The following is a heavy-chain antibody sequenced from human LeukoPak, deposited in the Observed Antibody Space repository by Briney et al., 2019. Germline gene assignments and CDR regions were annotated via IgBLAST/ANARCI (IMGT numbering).Heavy chain of an antibody. D-gene: IGHD3-22*01. J-gene: IGHJ3*02. CDR3: ARGDYYDSSGYYYAAFDI. Sequence: SETLSLICAVYGGSISGYYWSWIRQHPGKGLVWMGEINHSGSTNYNPTLTSQVTISVDTSKNQFSLKLSSVTAADTAVYYCARGDYYDSSGYYYAAFDIWGQGTMVTVSS. CDR2: INHSGST. CDR1: GGSISGYY. V-gene: IGHV4-34*01.